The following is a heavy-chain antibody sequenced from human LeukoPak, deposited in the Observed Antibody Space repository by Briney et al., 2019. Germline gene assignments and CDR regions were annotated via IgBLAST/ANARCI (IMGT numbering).Heavy chain of an antibody. V-gene: IGHV4-31*03. CDR2: IYYSGST. CDR1: GGSISSGGYY. Sequence: SETLSLTCTVSGGSISSGGYYWSWIRQHPGKGLEWIGYIYYSGSTYYNPSLKSRVTISVDTSKNQFSLRLSSVTAADTAVYYCASTGNYYDSSGYYSTEDYWGQGTLVTVSS. J-gene: IGHJ4*02. D-gene: IGHD3-22*01. CDR3: ASTGNYYDSSGYYSTEDY.